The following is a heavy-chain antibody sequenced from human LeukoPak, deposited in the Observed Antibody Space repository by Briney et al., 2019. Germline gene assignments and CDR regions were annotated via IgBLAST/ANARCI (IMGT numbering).Heavy chain of an antibody. CDR2: INSSRSYI. CDR1: GFTVSRNY. D-gene: IGHD3-3*01. Sequence: GGSLRLSCASSGFTVSRNYMSWVRHAPGKGLEWVASINSSRSYIYYADSVKGRFTISRDNAKNSLYLQMNSLRAEDTAVHYCARERDPRDALEWLVGAFDIWGQGTMVTVSS. J-gene: IGHJ3*02. V-gene: IGHV3-21*01. CDR3: ARERDPRDALEWLVGAFDI.